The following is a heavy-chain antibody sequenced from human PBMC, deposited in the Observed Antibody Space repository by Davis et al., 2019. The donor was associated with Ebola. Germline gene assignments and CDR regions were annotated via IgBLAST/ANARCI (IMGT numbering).Heavy chain of an antibody. D-gene: IGHD3-16*01. Sequence: GSLRLSCAVSGGSISSSNWWSWVRQPPGKGLEWIGYIYYSESTNYNPSLKSRVTISVDTSKNQFSLKLSSVTAADTAVYYCARGKLWFDYWGQGTLVTVSS. V-gene: IGHV4-4*02. CDR3: ARGKLWFDY. CDR2: IYYSEST. J-gene: IGHJ4*02. CDR1: GGSISSSNW.